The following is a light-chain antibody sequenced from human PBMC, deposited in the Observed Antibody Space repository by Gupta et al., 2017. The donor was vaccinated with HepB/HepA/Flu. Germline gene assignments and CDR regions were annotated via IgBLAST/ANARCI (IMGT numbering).Light chain of an antibody. CDR1: TSNIGTGYD. V-gene: IGLV1-40*01. Sequence: SVLTQPPSVSGAPGQRVTISCTGSTSNIGTGYDVHWYQHLPGTAPKLLMYGNILRPSGVPARFSGSKSGTSASLAITGLQAEDEAYYDCQSFDSSLSAVVFGGGTKLT. J-gene: IGLJ2*01. CDR2: GNI. CDR3: QSFDSSLSAVV.